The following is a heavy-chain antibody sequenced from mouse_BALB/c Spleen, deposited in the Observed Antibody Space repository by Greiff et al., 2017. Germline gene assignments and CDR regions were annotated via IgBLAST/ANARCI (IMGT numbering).Heavy chain of an antibody. CDR1: GYAFTNYL. J-gene: IGHJ4*01. CDR3: AREGNYDAMDY. Sequence: VQGVESGAELVRPGTSVKVSCKASGYAFTNYLIEWVKQRPGQGLEWIGVINPGSGGTNYNEKFKGKATLTADKSSSTAYMQLSSLTSEDTAVFFCAREGNYDAMDYWGQGTSVTVSS. D-gene: IGHD2-1*01. V-gene: IGHV1-54*01. CDR2: INPGSGGT.